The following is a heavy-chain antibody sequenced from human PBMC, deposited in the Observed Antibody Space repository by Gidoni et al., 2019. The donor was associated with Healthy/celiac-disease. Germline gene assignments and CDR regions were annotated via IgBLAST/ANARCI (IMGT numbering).Heavy chain of an antibody. J-gene: IGHJ6*03. CDR1: GFTVSSNY. CDR2: IYSGGST. Sequence: EVQLVESGGGLVQPGGSLRLSCAASGFTVSSNYMSWVRQAPGKGLEWVSVIYSGGSTYYADSVKGRFTISRDNSKNTLYLQMNSLRAEDTAVYYCARGRSELRFLEWPPYYYMDVWGKGTTVTVSS. D-gene: IGHD3-3*01. CDR3: ARGRSELRFLEWPPYYYMDV. V-gene: IGHV3-66*01.